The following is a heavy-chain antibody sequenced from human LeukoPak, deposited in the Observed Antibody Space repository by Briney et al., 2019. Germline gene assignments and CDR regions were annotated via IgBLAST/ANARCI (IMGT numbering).Heavy chain of an antibody. V-gene: IGHV3-23*01. CDR2: ISGSGHSI. Sequence: PGGSLRLSCAASGFAFNNYAMTWVRQAPGKGLEWVSGISGSGHSINYADSVKGRFTISRDNSKNTLFLQMNTLRAEDTAIYYCAKEQIGYNRPVDYWGQGTLVTVSS. CDR1: GFAFNNYA. D-gene: IGHD5-24*01. CDR3: AKEQIGYNRPVDY. J-gene: IGHJ4*02.